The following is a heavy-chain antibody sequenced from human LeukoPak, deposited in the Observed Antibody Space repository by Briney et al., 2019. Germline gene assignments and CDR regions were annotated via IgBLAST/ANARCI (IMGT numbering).Heavy chain of an antibody. D-gene: IGHD6-19*01. J-gene: IGHJ6*02. CDR1: GYTFTSYG. CDR2: ISAYNGNT. Sequence: ASVKVSCKASGYTFTSYGISWVRQAPGQGLEWMGWISAYNGNTNYAQKLQGRVTMTTDTSTSTAYMELRSLRSDDTAVYYCARDSPLDPHDITVAGTGRINYYYYGMDVWGQGTTVTVSS. CDR3: ARDSPLDPHDITVAGTGRINYYYYGMDV. V-gene: IGHV1-18*01.